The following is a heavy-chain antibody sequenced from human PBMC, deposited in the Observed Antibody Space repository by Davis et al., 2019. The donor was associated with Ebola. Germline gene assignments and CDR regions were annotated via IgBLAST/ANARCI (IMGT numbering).Heavy chain of an antibody. CDR1: GFPFSSYW. CDR2: INSDGSST. Sequence: GESLKISCAASGFPFSSYWMHWVRQAPGKGLVWVSRINSDGSSTSYADSVKGRFTISRDNAKNTLYLQMNSLRAEDTAVYYCARGGFLEWLLVYYGMDVWGQGTTVTISS. CDR3: ARGGFLEWLLVYYGMDV. D-gene: IGHD3-3*01. V-gene: IGHV3-74*01. J-gene: IGHJ6*02.